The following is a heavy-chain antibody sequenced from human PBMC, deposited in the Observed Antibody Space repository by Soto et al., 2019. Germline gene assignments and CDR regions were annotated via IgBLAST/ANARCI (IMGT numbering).Heavy chain of an antibody. Sequence: PSETLSLTCSVSGASISSGGYYWGWIRQHPGQALEWIGSTYYSGTSHHNPSLKSRVSMSVDTSQNQVSLKLTSVTAADTAVYFCARMKSTAWSFDSWGQGNLVTVSS. V-gene: IGHV4-31*02. CDR1: GASISSGGYY. CDR2: TYYSGTS. CDR3: ARMKSTAWSFDS. D-gene: IGHD2-8*02. J-gene: IGHJ4*02.